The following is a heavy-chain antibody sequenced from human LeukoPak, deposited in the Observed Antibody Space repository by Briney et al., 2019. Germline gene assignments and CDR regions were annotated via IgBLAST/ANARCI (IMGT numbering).Heavy chain of an antibody. D-gene: IGHD3-10*01. CDR1: GFTFNSYV. Sequence: GGSLRLSCAASGFTFNSYVMNWVRQAPGKGLEWVSGIIGSGRSTYCADSVKGRFSISRDNSKNTVYLQMNSLRVEDTAVYFCAKGFNYYASGSHFDSWGQGTLVTVSS. CDR3: AKGFNYYASGSHFDS. V-gene: IGHV3-23*01. J-gene: IGHJ4*02. CDR2: IIGSGRST.